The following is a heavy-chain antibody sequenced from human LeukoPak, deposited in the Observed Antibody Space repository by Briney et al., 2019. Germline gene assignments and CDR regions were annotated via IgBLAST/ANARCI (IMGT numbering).Heavy chain of an antibody. V-gene: IGHV3-7*01. Sequence: GGSLRLSCAASGFTFSAYWMRWVPQAPGKGLEWVASIKEDGSEKYYVDSVKGRFTISRDNAKNSLYLQMNSLRAEDTAVYYCARLTLSANDWCYDYWGQGTLVTVSS. D-gene: IGHD5-12*01. CDR2: IKEDGSEK. J-gene: IGHJ4*02. CDR1: GFTFSAYW. CDR3: ARLTLSANDWCYDY.